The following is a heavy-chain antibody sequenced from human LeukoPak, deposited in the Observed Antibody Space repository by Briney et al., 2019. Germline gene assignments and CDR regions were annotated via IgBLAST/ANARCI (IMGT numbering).Heavy chain of an antibody. Sequence: SETLSLTCTVSGGSISSYYWSWIRQPPGKGLEWIGYIYTSGSTNYNPSLKSRVTISVDTSKNQFSLKLSSVTAADPAVYYCARRQYQLLCSYYYYYIDVWGKGTTVTVS. CDR2: IYTSGST. D-gene: IGHD2-2*01. CDR1: GGSISSYY. V-gene: IGHV4-4*09. J-gene: IGHJ6*03. CDR3: ARRQYQLLCSYYYYYIDV.